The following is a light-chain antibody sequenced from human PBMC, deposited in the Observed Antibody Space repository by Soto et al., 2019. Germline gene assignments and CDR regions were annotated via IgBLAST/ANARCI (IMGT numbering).Light chain of an antibody. V-gene: IGKV3-11*01. Sequence: IVWTQELGNLAVSAAERATLSCRVRQGIGLAIAWYQHNPGQAPRLLIYDASNRATGIPARFSGSGSGTDFTLTISSLEPEDLAVYHFQQRSNGPAITFGQGTRLEIK. CDR2: DAS. CDR3: QQRSNGPAIT. CDR1: QGIGLA. J-gene: IGKJ5*01.